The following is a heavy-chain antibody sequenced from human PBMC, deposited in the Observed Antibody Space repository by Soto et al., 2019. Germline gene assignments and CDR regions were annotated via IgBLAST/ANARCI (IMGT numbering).Heavy chain of an antibody. Sequence: GASVKVSCKASGYTFTSYYMHWVRQAPGQGLEWMGIINPSGGSTSYAQKFQGRVTMTRDTSTSTVYMELSSLRSEDTAVYYCARGANDYGDYRYFQHWGQGTLVTVSS. CDR2: INPSGGST. V-gene: IGHV1-46*03. CDR3: ARGANDYGDYRYFQH. CDR1: GYTFTSYY. D-gene: IGHD4-17*01. J-gene: IGHJ1*01.